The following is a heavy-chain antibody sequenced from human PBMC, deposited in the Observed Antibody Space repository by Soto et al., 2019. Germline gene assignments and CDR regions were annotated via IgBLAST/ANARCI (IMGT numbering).Heavy chain of an antibody. D-gene: IGHD6-13*01. CDR3: ARFRNSWYFDY. Sequence: EVQLVESGGGLVQPGGSLRLSCAASGFTFSNYWMHWVHQAPGKGLVWLSRINGDGVTATYADSVKGRFTISRDNAKNTLSLHMNSLRADDTAVYFCARFRNSWYFDYWGQGALVTVSS. CDR1: GFTFSNYW. CDR2: INGDGVTA. J-gene: IGHJ4*02. V-gene: IGHV3-74*01.